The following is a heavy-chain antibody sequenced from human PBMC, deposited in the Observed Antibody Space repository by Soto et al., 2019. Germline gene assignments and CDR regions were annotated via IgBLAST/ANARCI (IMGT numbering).Heavy chain of an antibody. J-gene: IGHJ4*02. V-gene: IGHV1-2*02. D-gene: IGHD3-22*01. CDR1: GYTFTGDY. CDR2: INHNSGVT. Sequence: ASVKVSCNASGYTFTGDYLHWVRQAPGQGLEWMGWINHNSGVTKSAQQFQGRATMTRDTSISTAYLELSRLKSDDTAVYYCATDYKAYYHDSSASLDFWGQGTKVTVYS. CDR3: ATDYKAYYHDSSASLDF.